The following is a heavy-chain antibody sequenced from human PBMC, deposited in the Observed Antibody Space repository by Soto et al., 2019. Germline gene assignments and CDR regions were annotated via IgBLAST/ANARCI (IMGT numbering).Heavy chain of an antibody. J-gene: IGHJ6*02. CDR3: ARDGHGLDV. Sequence: SETLSLTCTVSGDSIRSYYWSWIRQPPGKGLEWIGYIYYSGYTSYNPSLKSRVTMSVDTSKNQFSLKLTSVPAADTAVYYCARDGHGLDVWGQGTTVTVSS. V-gene: IGHV4-59*01. CDR2: IYYSGYT. CDR1: GDSIRSYY.